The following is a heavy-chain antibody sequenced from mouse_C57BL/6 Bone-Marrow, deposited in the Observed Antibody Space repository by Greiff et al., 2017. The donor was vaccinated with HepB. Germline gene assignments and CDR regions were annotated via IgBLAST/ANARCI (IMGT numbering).Heavy chain of an antibody. Sequence: EVQGVESGGGLVKPGGSLKLSCAMSWVRQTPEKRLEWVATFTGGGSYTYYPDNVKGRFTIARYNAKNNLYLQMSHLKSEDTAMYYCASGRNYAGYSHYFDYWGQGTTLTVSS. CDR2: FTGGGSYT. D-gene: IGHD2-3*01. J-gene: IGHJ2*01. CDR3: ASGRNYAGYSHYFDY. V-gene: IGHV5-4*01.